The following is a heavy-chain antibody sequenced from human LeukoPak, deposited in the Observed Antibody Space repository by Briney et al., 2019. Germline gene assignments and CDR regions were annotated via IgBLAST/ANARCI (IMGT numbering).Heavy chain of an antibody. D-gene: IGHD3-3*01. CDR2: IIPIFGTA. J-gene: IGHJ5*02. CDR3: ARTTVSIFGVVMAWFDP. Sequence: ASVKVSCKASGGTFSSYAISWVRQAPGQGLEWMGGIIPIFGTANYAQKFQGRVTITTDESTSTAYMELSSLRSEDTAVYYCARTTVSIFGVVMAWFDPWGQGTLVTASS. V-gene: IGHV1-69*05. CDR1: GGTFSSYA.